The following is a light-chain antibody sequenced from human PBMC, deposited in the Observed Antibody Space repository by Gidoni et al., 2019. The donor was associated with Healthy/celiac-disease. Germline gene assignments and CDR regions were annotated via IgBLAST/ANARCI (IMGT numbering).Light chain of an antibody. V-gene: IGKV3-20*01. J-gene: IGKJ1*01. CDR3: QHYGSSSVA. Sequence: ESVLTQSPGTLSLSPGERATLSCRASQAVSNSYLAWYVQKPGKAPRLLIYGASNRATGTPDMFSGSGSVTDFTLTISRLEPEDFATYYCQHYGSSSVAFGQGTKVEIK. CDR1: QAVSNSY. CDR2: GAS.